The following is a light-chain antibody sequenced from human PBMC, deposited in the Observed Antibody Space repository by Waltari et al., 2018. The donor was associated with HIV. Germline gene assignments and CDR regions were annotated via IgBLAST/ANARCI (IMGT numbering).Light chain of an antibody. J-gene: IGKJ4*01. CDR1: QSVTSL. CDR2: DAS. V-gene: IGKV3-11*01. CDR3: QQRSSWPLT. Sequence: TLSCRASQSVTSLLAWYQQKPGQVPRLLIYDASYRATGIPARFSGSGSGTDFTLSISSLEPDDFAVYYCQQRSSWPLTFGGGPRWRSN.